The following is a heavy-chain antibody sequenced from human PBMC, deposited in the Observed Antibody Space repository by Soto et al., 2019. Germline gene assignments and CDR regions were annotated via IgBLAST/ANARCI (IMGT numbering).Heavy chain of an antibody. Sequence: SETLSLTCTFSCGSIISFYWSWIRQPAGKGLEWIGRIYSGGRNNYNPSLKSRVTMSVDTSKNQFSLRLSSVTAADTAMYYCARGSSRWDYWGQGTLVTVSS. V-gene: IGHV4-4*07. CDR2: IYSGGRN. CDR3: ARGSSRWDY. J-gene: IGHJ4*02. CDR1: CGSIISFY. D-gene: IGHD6-13*01.